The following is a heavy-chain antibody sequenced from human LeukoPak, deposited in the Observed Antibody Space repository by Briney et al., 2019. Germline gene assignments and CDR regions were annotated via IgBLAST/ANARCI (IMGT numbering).Heavy chain of an antibody. J-gene: IGHJ5*02. CDR1: GGSISSYY. D-gene: IGHD6-13*01. Sequence: SETLSHTCTVSGGSISSYYWSWIRQPPGKGLEWIGYIYTSGSTNYNPSLKSRVTISVDTSKNQFSLKLSSVTAADTAVYYCARRGSSWYNWFDPWGQGTLVTVSS. CDR2: IYTSGST. V-gene: IGHV4-4*09. CDR3: ARRGSSWYNWFDP.